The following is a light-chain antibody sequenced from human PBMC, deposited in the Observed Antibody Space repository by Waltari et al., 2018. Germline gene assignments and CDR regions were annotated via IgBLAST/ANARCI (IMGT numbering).Light chain of an antibody. J-gene: IGKJ1*01. CDR3: QQSYSTLWT. V-gene: IGKV1-39*01. CDR1: QSIDIY. Sequence: IQMTQSPSSLSASVGDRVTITCRTSQSIDIYLHWYQQKAGKAPRLLIYAATHLQNGVPSRFSGSGSETDFTLTISSLQPEDFATYYCQQSYSTLWTFGQGTVVELK. CDR2: AAT.